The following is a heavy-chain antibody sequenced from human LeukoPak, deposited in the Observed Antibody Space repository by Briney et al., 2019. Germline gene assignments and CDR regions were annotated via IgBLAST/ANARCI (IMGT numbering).Heavy chain of an antibody. CDR3: ARVGGYYYDY. V-gene: IGHV3-21*01. CDR1: GFTFSSYS. CDR2: ISSSSSYI. J-gene: IGHJ4*02. D-gene: IGHD3-16*01. Sequence: PGGSLRLSCAAPGFTFSSYSMNWVRQAPGKGLEWVSSISSSSSYIYYADSEEGRFTISRDNAKNSLYLQMNSLRAEDTAVYYCARVGGYYYDYWGQGTLVTVSS.